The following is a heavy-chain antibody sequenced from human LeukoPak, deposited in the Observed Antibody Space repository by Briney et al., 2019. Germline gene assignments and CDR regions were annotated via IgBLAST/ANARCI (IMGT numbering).Heavy chain of an antibody. D-gene: IGHD1-26*01. CDR2: VSHDGSKR. V-gene: IGHV3-30*18. Sequence: PGGSLGLSCAASGFTFSSSGMHWVRQAPGKGLEWVSTVSHDGSKRYYGDSVRGRFIISRDNSRDTVYLQMNSLRGEDTAVYFCAKDTPSPNSGFYHYWGQGTPVTVSS. J-gene: IGHJ4*02. CDR1: GFTFSSSG. CDR3: AKDTPSPNSGFYHY.